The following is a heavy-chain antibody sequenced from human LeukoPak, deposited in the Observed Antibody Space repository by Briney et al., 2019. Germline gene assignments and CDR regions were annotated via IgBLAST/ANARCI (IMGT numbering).Heavy chain of an antibody. J-gene: IGHJ6*03. CDR1: GFTFSSYA. D-gene: IGHD3-16*01. V-gene: IGHV3-23*01. CDR2: ISGSGGST. CDR3: AKDFKGGSYYYYYMDV. Sequence: GGSLRLSCAASGFTFSSYAMSWVRQAPGKGLEWVSAISGSGGSTYYADSVKGRFTPSRDNSKNTLYLQMNSLRAEDTAVYYCAKDFKGGSYYYYYMDVWGKGTTVTVSS.